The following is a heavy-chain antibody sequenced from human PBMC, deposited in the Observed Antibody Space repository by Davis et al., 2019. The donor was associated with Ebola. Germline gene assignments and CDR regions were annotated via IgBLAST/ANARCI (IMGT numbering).Heavy chain of an antibody. J-gene: IGHJ4*02. CDR1: GGTFTSYG. Sequence: ASVKVSCKASGGTFTSYGISWVRQAPGQGLEWMGWISAYNGNTNYAQKLQGRVTMTTDKSTSTAYMELSSLRSEDTAVYYCASRREKYYDSRELWGQGTLVTVSS. V-gene: IGHV1-18*01. D-gene: IGHD3-22*01. CDR3: ASRREKYYDSREL. CDR2: ISAYNGNT.